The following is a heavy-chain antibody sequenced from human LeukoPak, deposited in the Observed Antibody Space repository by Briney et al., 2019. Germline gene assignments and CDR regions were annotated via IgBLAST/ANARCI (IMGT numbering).Heavy chain of an antibody. CDR3: STVQLEGSRFFYSFMDV. CDR1: GSSSHDLA. J-gene: IGHJ6*03. Sequence: SLRLSCTTSGSSSHDLAMSSFRQAPGKGLEWITSIRRRSYGGTTDNAASARGRFSISRADSKSIAYLQVNSLKPEDTAVYFCSTVQLEGSRFFYSFMDVWGKGTTVTVSS. CDR2: IRRRSYGGTT. V-gene: IGHV3-49*03. D-gene: IGHD1-1*01.